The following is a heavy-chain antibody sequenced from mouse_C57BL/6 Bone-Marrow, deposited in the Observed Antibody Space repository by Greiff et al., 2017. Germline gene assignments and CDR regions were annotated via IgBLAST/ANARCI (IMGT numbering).Heavy chain of an antibody. CDR1: GYTFTSYG. CDR3: AKSYGSSCYFDV. Sequence: VQLQQSGAELARPGASVKLSCKASGYTFTSYGISWVKQRTGQGLEWIGEIYPRSGNTYYTEKFKGKATLTADKSSSDAYMEPRSLTSEDSAVSFCAKSYGSSCYFDVWGTGTTVTVSS. J-gene: IGHJ1*03. CDR2: IYPRSGNT. V-gene: IGHV1-81*01. D-gene: IGHD1-1*01.